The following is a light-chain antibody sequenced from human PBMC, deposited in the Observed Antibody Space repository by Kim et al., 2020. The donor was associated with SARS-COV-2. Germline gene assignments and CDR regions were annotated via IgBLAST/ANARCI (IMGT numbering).Light chain of an antibody. Sequence: SPGERAALPCRASQKRGSNFAGYQQRHGQAPRLLIYGASTRATGIPARFSGSGSGTEFTLTISSLQSEDFATYYCQEYNNWPPWTFGQGTKVDIK. CDR1: QKRGSN. CDR2: GAS. V-gene: IGKV3-15*01. CDR3: QEYNNWPPWT. J-gene: IGKJ1*01.